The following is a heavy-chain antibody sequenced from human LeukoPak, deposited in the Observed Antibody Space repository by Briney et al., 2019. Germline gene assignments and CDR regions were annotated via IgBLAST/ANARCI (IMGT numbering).Heavy chain of an antibody. CDR3: ARAGDYYSSGSYLGY. Sequence: PSQTLSLTCTVSGGSISSGGYYWSWIRQPPGKGLEWIGYIYHSGSTYYNPSLKSRVTISVDRSKNQFSLKLSAVTAADTAVYYCARAGDYYSSGSYLGYWGQGTLVTVSA. V-gene: IGHV4-30-2*01. J-gene: IGHJ4*02. CDR1: GGSISSGGYY. CDR2: IYHSGST. D-gene: IGHD3-10*01.